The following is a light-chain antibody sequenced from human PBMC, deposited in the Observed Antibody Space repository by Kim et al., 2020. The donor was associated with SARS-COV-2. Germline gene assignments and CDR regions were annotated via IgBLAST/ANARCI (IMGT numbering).Light chain of an antibody. CDR2: KVS. Sequence: DVVMTQSPLSLPVTLGQPASISCKSSQSLVHSDGNTYLNWFQQRPGQSPRRLIYKVSNRDSGVPDRFSGSGSGADFTLRISRVEAEDVGVYYCMQGTHWPRTFGQGTKMDIK. CDR1: QSLVHSDGNTY. V-gene: IGKV2-30*02. CDR3: MQGTHWPRT. J-gene: IGKJ1*01.